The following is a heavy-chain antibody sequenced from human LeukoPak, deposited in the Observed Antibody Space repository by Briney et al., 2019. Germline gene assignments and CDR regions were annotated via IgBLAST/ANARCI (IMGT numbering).Heavy chain of an antibody. CDR1: GFTFSSYG. V-gene: IGHV3-30*18. Sequence: GGSLRLSCAASGFTFSSYGMHWVRQAPGKGLEWVAVISYDGSNKYYADSVKGRFTISRDNSKNTLYLQMNSLRAEDTAVYYCAKDVSCSSTSCYLVYWGQGTLVTVSS. CDR3: AKDVSCSSTSCYLVY. D-gene: IGHD2-2*01. CDR2: ISYDGSNK. J-gene: IGHJ4*02.